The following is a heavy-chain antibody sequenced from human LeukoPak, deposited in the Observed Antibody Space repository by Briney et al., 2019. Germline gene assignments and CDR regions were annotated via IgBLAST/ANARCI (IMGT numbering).Heavy chain of an antibody. CDR3: ARGTLGSHCYTN. Sequence: SVNVSCKASGGTFSSYAISWVRQAPGQGPEWMGGIIPIFGTANYAQKFQGRVTITADESTSTAYMELSSLRSEDTAVYYCARGTLGSHCYTNWGQGTLVTVSS. CDR1: GGTFSSYA. V-gene: IGHV1-69*13. CDR2: IIPIFGTA. J-gene: IGHJ4*02. D-gene: IGHD2-2*02.